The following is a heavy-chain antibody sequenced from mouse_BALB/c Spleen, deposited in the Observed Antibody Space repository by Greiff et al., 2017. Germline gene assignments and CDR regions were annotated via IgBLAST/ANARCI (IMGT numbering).Heavy chain of an antibody. CDR3: ARDIYAFDY. D-gene: IGHD2-3*01. Sequence: DVHLVESGGGLVQPGGSLRLSCATSGFTFTDYYMSWVRQPPGKALEWLGFIRNKANGYTTEYSASVKGRFTISRDNSQSILYLQMNTLRAEDSATYYCARDIYAFDYWGQGTTLTVSS. V-gene: IGHV7-3*02. CDR2: IRNKANGYTT. J-gene: IGHJ2*01. CDR1: GFTFTDYY.